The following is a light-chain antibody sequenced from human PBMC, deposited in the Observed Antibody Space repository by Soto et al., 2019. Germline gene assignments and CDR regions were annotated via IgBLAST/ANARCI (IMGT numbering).Light chain of an antibody. Sequence: EIVLTQSPATLSVSPGERLTLSCRTSHSVNSHVAWYQQKPGQAPXXLLYGASTRATGIPVRFSGSGFGTEFTLTISSLQSEDFAVYYCQQYKNWPLFGQGTRLEIK. V-gene: IGKV3-15*01. J-gene: IGKJ5*01. CDR1: HSVNSH. CDR2: GAS. CDR3: QQYKNWPL.